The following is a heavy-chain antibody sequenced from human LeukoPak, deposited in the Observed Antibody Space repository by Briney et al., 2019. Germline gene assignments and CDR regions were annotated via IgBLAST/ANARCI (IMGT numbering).Heavy chain of an antibody. CDR3: ARDEVAGRLAFDY. D-gene: IGHD6-19*01. CDR2: ISGSGGST. J-gene: IGHJ4*02. Sequence: GGSLRLSCAASGFTFSSYAMSWVRQAPGKGLEWVSAISGSGGSTYYADSVKGRFTISRDNSKNTLYLQMNSLRAEDTAVYYCARDEVAGRLAFDYWGQGTLVTISS. V-gene: IGHV3-23*01. CDR1: GFTFSSYA.